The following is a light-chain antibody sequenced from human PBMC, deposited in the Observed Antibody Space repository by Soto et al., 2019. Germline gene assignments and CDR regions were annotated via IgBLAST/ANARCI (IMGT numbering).Light chain of an antibody. V-gene: IGKV1-9*01. CDR3: QRLHSYPLT. J-gene: IGKJ4*01. CDR2: AAS. CDR1: QGISTF. Sequence: IQLTQSPSSLSASIGDRVTITCRAGQGISTFLAWYQQTPRKAPKLLIYAASTLQSGVPSRFSGSGSGIDFTLTISSLQSEDFATYYCQRLHSYPLTFGGGTKVDIK.